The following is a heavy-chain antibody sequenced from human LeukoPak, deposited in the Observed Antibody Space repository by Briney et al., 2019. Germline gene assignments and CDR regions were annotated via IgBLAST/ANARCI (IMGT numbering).Heavy chain of an antibody. CDR3: AREGFSSSGYYYYYMDV. D-gene: IGHD6-6*01. J-gene: IGHJ6*03. CDR1: GGPISSYY. CDR2: IYTSGST. Sequence: PSETLSLTCTVSGGPISSYYWSWIRQPAGKGLEWIGRIYTSGSTNYNPSLKSRVTMSVDTSKNQFSLKLSSVTAADTAVYYCAREGFSSSGYYYYYMDVWGKGTTVTVSS. V-gene: IGHV4-4*07.